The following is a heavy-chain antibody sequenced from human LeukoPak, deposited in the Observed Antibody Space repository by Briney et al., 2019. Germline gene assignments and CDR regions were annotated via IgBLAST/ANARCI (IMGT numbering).Heavy chain of an antibody. CDR1: GGSSSSSSYY. CDR3: ARLDGDYYFDY. Sequence: PSETLSLXCTVSGGSSSSSSYYWGWSRQPPGKGLEWIGSIYYSGITYYNPSLKSRVTISVDTSKNQFSLKLSSVTAADTAVYYCARLDGDYYFDYWGQGTLVTVSS. CDR2: IYYSGIT. J-gene: IGHJ4*02. D-gene: IGHD4-17*01. V-gene: IGHV4-39*01.